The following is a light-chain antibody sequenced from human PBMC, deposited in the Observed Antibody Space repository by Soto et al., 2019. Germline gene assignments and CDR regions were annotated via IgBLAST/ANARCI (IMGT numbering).Light chain of an antibody. Sequence: IQMTQSPSSLSASVADRVTITCRASQSISSYLHWYQQKPGKAPKLLIYAASSLQSGVPSRFSGSGSGTDFTVTITSLQPEDFATYYCQQSYTLPLTFGGGTKVDI. CDR3: QQSYTLPLT. CDR1: QSISSY. V-gene: IGKV1-39*01. J-gene: IGKJ4*01. CDR2: AAS.